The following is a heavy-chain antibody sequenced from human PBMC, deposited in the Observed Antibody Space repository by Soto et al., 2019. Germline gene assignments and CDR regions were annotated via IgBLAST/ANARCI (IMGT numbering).Heavy chain of an antibody. Sequence: PGGSLRLSCTASGFNFGDYAMSWFRQAPGKGLEWVGFIRSKAYGGTTEYAASVKGRFTISRDDSKSIAYLQMNSLKTEDTAVYYCTRASRITIFGVPYYFDYWGQGTLVTVSS. CDR3: TRASRITIFGVPYYFDY. CDR2: IRSKAYGGTT. J-gene: IGHJ4*02. D-gene: IGHD3-3*01. CDR1: GFNFGDYA. V-gene: IGHV3-49*03.